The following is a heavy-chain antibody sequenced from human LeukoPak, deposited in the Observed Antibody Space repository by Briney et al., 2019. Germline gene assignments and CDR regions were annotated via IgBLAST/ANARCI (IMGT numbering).Heavy chain of an antibody. CDR1: GGSISSYY. D-gene: IGHD6-25*01. CDR3: ARNIGAALNWFDP. Sequence: SETLSLTCTVSGGSISSYYWSWIRQPPGKGLEWIGYIYYSGRTNYNHSLKSRVTISVDTSKNQFSLKLSYVTAADTAVYYCARNIGAALNWFDPWGQGTLVTVSS. V-gene: IGHV4-59*01. J-gene: IGHJ5*02. CDR2: IYYSGRT.